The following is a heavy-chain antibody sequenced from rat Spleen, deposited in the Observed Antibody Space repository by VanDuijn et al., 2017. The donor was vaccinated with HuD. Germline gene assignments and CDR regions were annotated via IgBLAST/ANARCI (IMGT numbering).Heavy chain of an antibody. J-gene: IGHJ4*01. CDR2: IWGDGST. CDR3: ARDGGMYPYGVMDA. V-gene: IGHV2-13*01. CDR1: GFSLTNYG. Sequence: QVQLKESGPGLVQPSQTLSLTCTVSGFSLTNYGVIWVRQPPGKGLEWMGVIWGDGSTDYNSALRSRLSISRDTSKSQVFLKMNSLQSEDTTTYYCARDGGMYPYGVMDAWGQGASVTVSS. D-gene: IGHD1-7*01.